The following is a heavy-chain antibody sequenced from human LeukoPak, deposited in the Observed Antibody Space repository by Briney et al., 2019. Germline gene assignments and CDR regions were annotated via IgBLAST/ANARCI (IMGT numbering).Heavy chain of an antibody. CDR3: AKLGDSSGYYYFDY. V-gene: IGHV3-23*01. CDR1: GFTFSDYY. Sequence: GGSLRLSCAASGFTFSDYYMSWVRQAPGKGLEWVSAISGSGGSTYYADSVKGRFTISRDNSKNTLYLQMNSLRAEDTAVYYCAKLGDSSGYYYFDYWGQGTLVTVSS. CDR2: ISGSGGST. D-gene: IGHD3-22*01. J-gene: IGHJ4*02.